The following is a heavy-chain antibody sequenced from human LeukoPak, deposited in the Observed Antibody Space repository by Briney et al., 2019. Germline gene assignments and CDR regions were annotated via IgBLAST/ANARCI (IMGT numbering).Heavy chain of an antibody. J-gene: IGHJ4*02. D-gene: IGHD2-15*01. Sequence: GGSLRLSCAASGFIFSSYTINWVRQAAGKGLEWVSSISSSGTFIYYADSVKGRFTIPRDNAKSPLFLQMSSLRPEDTAVYYCARLDGVWTKTGGWGQGALVTVSS. CDR1: GFIFSSYT. CDR3: ARLDGVWTKTGG. V-gene: IGHV3-21*01. CDR2: ISSSGTFI.